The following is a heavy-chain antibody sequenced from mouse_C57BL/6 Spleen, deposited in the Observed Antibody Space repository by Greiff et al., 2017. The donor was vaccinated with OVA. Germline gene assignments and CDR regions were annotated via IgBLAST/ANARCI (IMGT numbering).Heavy chain of an antibody. CDR1: GYSITSGYY. CDR3: ARDYSNYGALFAY. D-gene: IGHD2-5*01. Sequence: EVQLQESGPGLVKPSQSLSLTCSVTGYSITSGYYWNWIRQFPGNKLEWMGYISYDGSNNYNPSLKNRISITRDTSKNQFFLKLNSVTTEDTATYYCARDYSNYGALFAYWGQGTLVTVSA. V-gene: IGHV3-6*01. CDR2: ISYDGSN. J-gene: IGHJ3*01.